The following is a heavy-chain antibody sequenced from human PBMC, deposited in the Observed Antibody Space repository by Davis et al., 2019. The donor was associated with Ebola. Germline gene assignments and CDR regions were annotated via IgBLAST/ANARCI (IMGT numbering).Heavy chain of an antibody. V-gene: IGHV4-59*01. CDR1: GGSISSYY. D-gene: IGHD3-16*02. CDR3: ARAVWGSYRTFDY. Sequence: MPGGSLRLSCTVSGGSISSYYWSWIRQPPGKGLEWIGYISYSGSTNYNPSLKSRVTISVDTSKNQFSLKLSSVTAADTAVYYCARAVWGSYRTFDYWGQGTLVTVSS. J-gene: IGHJ4*02. CDR2: ISYSGST.